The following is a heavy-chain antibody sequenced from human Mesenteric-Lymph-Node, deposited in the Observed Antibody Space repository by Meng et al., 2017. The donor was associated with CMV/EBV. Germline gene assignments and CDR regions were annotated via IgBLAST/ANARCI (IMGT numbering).Heavy chain of an antibody. Sequence: KVSCKGSGYSFSNHWIGWVRQMPGKGLEWMGIIYPGDSDTRYSPPFQGQVTISADTSINTAYLQWSSLKASDTAMYYCARHHRSGTYETGFDPWGQGTLVTVSS. D-gene: IGHD1-26*01. CDR1: GYSFSNHW. V-gene: IGHV5-51*01. J-gene: IGHJ5*02. CDR3: ARHHRSGTYETGFDP. CDR2: IYPGDSDT.